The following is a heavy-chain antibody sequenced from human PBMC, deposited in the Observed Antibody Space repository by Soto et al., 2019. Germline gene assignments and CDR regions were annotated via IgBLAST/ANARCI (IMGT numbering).Heavy chain of an antibody. J-gene: IGHJ6*02. CDR1: GYTFTSYG. V-gene: IGHV1-46*03. CDR2: INPSGGST. CDR3: AREIVVVVAATYYYGMDV. Sequence: ASVKVSCKASGYTFTSYGISWVRQAPGQGLGWMGIINPSGGSTSYAQKFQGRVTMTRDTSTSTVYMELSSMRSEDTAVYYCAREIVVVVAATYYYGMDVWGQGTTVTVSS. D-gene: IGHD2-15*01.